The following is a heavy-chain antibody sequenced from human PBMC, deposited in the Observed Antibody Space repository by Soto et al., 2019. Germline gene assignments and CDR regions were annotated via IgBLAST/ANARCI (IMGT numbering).Heavy chain of an antibody. CDR1: GYTFTSYD. CDR2: MNPNSGNT. D-gene: IGHD3-22*01. CDR3: ARVGYYYDSSGYYLSFDY. J-gene: IGHJ4*02. V-gene: IGHV1-8*01. Sequence: ASVKVSCKASGYTFTSYDINWVRQATGQVLEWMGWMNPNSGNTGYAQKFQGRVTMTRNTSISTAYMELSSLRSEDTAVYYCARVGYYYDSSGYYLSFDYWGQGTLVTVSS.